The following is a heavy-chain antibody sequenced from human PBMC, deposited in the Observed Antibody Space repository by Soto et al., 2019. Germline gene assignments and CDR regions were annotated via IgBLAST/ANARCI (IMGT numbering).Heavy chain of an antibody. CDR1: GFTFDDYA. V-gene: IGHV3-9*01. CDR2: ISWNSGSI. J-gene: IGHJ6*02. D-gene: IGHD4-17*01. Sequence: EVQLVESGGGLVQPGRSLRLSCAASGFTFDDYAMHWVRQAPGKGLEWVSGISWNSGSIGYADSVKGRFTISRDNAKNSLYLQMNSLRAEDTALYYCAKYKNYGGEYYYYGMDVWGQGTTVTVSS. CDR3: AKYKNYGGEYYYYGMDV.